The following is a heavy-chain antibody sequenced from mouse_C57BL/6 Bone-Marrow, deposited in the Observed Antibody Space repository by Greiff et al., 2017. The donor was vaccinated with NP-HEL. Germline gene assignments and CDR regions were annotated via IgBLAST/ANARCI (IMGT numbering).Heavy chain of an antibody. CDR1: GYTFTSYW. J-gene: IGHJ2*01. V-gene: IGHV1-64*01. Sequence: VQLQQPGAELVKPGASVKLSCKASGYTFTSYWMHWVKQRPGQGLEWIGMIHPNSGSTNYNEKFNSKATLTVDKSSSTAYMQLSSLTSEDSAVYYCARSKYSSYWGQGTTLTVSS. D-gene: IGHD5-1-1*01. CDR2: IHPNSGST. CDR3: ARSKYSSY.